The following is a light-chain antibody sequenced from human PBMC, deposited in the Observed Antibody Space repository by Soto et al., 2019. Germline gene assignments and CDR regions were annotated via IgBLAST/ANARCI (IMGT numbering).Light chain of an antibody. CDR1: QSVNSN. CDR2: RAS. Sequence: EIVMTQSPATLSVSPGERATLSCRASQSVNSNLAWYQQKPGQAPRLLIYRASTRATGIPARFSGSGSGTDFTLTISGLQSEDFAVYYCQQRSNLPWTFGQGTKV. V-gene: IGKV3-15*01. J-gene: IGKJ1*01. CDR3: QQRSNLPWT.